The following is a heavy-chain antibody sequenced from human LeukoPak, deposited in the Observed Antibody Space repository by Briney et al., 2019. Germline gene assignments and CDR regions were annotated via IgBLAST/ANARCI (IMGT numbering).Heavy chain of an antibody. CDR2: MNPNSGNT. CDR3: AREGVVPMGRDFERDWYFDL. CDR1: GYTFTSYD. V-gene: IGHV1-8*03. Sequence: GASVKVSCKASGYTFTSYDINWVRQATGQGLEWMGWMNPNSGNTGYAQKFQGRVTITRNTSISTAYMELSSLRSEDTAVYYCAREGVVPMGRDFERDWYFDLWGRGTLVTVS. D-gene: IGHD2-8*01. J-gene: IGHJ2*01.